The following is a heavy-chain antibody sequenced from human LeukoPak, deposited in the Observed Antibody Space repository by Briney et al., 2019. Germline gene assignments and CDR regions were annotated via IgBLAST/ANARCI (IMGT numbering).Heavy chain of an antibody. J-gene: IGHJ3*02. CDR3: TRLDGSLLRAFDI. CDR1: GFSFSNAW. V-gene: IGHV3-15*01. CDR2: IKSKTDGGAT. Sequence: PGGSLRLSCAASGFSFSNAWMTWVRQAPGKGLEWVGRIKSKTDGGATDYAAPVKGRSTISRDDSKNTLYLQLNSLKTEDTAVYYCTRLDGSLLRAFDIWGQGTMVTVSS. D-gene: IGHD1-26*01.